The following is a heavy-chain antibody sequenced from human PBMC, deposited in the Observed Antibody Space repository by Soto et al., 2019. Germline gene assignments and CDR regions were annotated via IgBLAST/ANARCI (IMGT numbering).Heavy chain of an antibody. Sequence: QVQLQESGPGLVKPSQTLSLTCIVSGGSISSNDYYWSWIRQHPGKGLECIGYIYYSGNTYYNPSLKSRVTILVDTSKNQFSLKVSSVTAADTAVYYCARLSGSGQGWFDPWGQGTLVTVSS. J-gene: IGHJ5*02. CDR2: IYYSGNT. CDR1: GGSISSNDYY. D-gene: IGHD6-13*01. CDR3: ARLSGSGQGWFDP. V-gene: IGHV4-31*03.